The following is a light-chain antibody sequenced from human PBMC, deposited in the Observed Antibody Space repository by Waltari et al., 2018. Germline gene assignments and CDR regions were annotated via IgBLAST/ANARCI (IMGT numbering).Light chain of an antibody. CDR2: KVS. CDR1: QSFVHSDGNTY. V-gene: IGKV2-30*02. Sequence: DVVMTQSPLSLSITPGQPASISCRSSQSFVHSDGNTYLSWYYQKPGPRPRLLIYKVSNRDSGVPERFSGSGAGTDFTLKISRVEAEDGGVDYCGQGTKFPWTFGQGTEVEIK. CDR3: GQGTKFPWT. J-gene: IGKJ1*01.